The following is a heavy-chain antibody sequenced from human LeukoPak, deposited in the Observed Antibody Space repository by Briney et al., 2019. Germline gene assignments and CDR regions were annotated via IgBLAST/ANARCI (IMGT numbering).Heavy chain of an antibody. CDR3: ARVGGPFDI. V-gene: IGHV4-38-2*01. CDR1: GYSISSGYY. J-gene: IGHJ3*02. CDR2: IYHSGST. Sequence: KPSETLSLTYGVSGYSISSGYYWGWIRQPPGKGLEWIGSIYHSGSTYYHPSLKSRVTISVDTSKNQFSLRLSSVTAADTAVYYCARVGGPFDIWGQGPMVTVSS. D-gene: IGHD3-16*01.